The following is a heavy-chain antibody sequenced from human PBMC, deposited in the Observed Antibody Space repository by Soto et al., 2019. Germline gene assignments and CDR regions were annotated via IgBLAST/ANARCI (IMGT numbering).Heavy chain of an antibody. CDR1: AFSFSDYY. Sequence: GGSLRLSCAASAFSFSDYYMSWIRQAPGKGPEWVSYISSSGRTIYYADSVKGRFTISRDNAKNSLYLQMNSLRAEDTAVYYCARHSSSWSPPDYWGQGTLVTVSS. CDR2: ISSSGRTI. D-gene: IGHD6-13*01. V-gene: IGHV3-11*01. CDR3: ARHSSSWSPPDY. J-gene: IGHJ4*02.